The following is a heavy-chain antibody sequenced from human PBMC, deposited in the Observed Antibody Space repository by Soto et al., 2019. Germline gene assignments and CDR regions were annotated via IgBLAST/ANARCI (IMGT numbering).Heavy chain of an antibody. J-gene: IGHJ4*02. CDR1: GFTFSSYS. CDR2: ISSSSSYI. D-gene: IGHD5-12*01. V-gene: IGHV3-21*01. Sequence: GGSLRLSCAASGFTFSSYSMNWVRQAPGKGLEWVSSISSSSSYIYYADSVKGRFTISRDNAKNSLYLQMNSLRAEDTAVYYCARDGYTLWDFDYWGQGTLVTVSS. CDR3: ARDGYTLWDFDY.